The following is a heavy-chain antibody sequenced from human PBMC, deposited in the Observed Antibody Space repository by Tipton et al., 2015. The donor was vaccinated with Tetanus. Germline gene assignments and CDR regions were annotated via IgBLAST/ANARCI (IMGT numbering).Heavy chain of an antibody. V-gene: IGHV5-51*01. CDR3: VRQKGTIVLPGTRAFDF. CDR1: GYTFTSYW. J-gene: IGHJ3*01. D-gene: IGHD2/OR15-2a*01. CDR2: IYPGDSDT. Sequence: QLVQSGAEVKKPGESLKISCKGSGYTFTSYWIGWARQMPGKGLEWMGIIYPGDSDTRYSTSFEGQVTISADKSISTAYLQWSSLKAPDTAMYYCVRQKGTIVLPGTRAFDFWGQGTMVTVSS.